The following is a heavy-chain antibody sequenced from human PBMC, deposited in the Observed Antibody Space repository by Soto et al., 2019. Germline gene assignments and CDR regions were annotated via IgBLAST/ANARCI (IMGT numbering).Heavy chain of an antibody. D-gene: IGHD3-9*01. J-gene: IGHJ4*02. Sequence: QVHLVQSGAEVKEPGASVRVSCKASGGTFSSYAISRVRQAPGQGLEWMGGIIPIFGTANYAQKFQGRVTITADKSTSTAYMELSSLRSEDTAVYYCARGDYYDILTGYYGWGQGTLVTVSS. CDR3: ARGDYYDILTGYYG. CDR2: IIPIFGTA. CDR1: GGTFSSYA. V-gene: IGHV1-69*13.